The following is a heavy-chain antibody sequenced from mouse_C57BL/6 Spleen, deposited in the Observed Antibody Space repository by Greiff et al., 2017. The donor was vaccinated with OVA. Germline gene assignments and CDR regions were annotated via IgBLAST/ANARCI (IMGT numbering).Heavy chain of an antibody. CDR3: ARRDYDYYYFDY. J-gene: IGHJ2*01. D-gene: IGHD2-4*01. CDR2: INPYNGGT. V-gene: IGHV1-19*01. Sequence: DVQLQESGPVLVKPGASVKMSCKASGYTFTDYYMNWVKQSHGKSLEWIGVINPYNGGTSYNQKFKGKATLTVDKSSSTAYMELNSLTSEDSAVYYCARRDYDYYYFDYWGQGTTLTVSS. CDR1: GYTFTDYY.